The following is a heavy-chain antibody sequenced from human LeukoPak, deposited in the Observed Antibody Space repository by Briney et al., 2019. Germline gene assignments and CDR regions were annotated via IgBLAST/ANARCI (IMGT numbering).Heavy chain of an antibody. D-gene: IGHD3-10*01. CDR1: GFTVSINY. CDR3: AKDRFYYGSGTYYTPTFDY. CDR2: IYSGGST. Sequence: GGSLRLSCAASGFTVSINYMSWVRQAPGKGLEWVSVIYSGGSTYYSDSVRGRFTISRDNSKNTLYLQMNSLRAEDTAVYYCAKDRFYYGSGTYYTPTFDYWGQGTLVTVSS. J-gene: IGHJ4*02. V-gene: IGHV3-53*01.